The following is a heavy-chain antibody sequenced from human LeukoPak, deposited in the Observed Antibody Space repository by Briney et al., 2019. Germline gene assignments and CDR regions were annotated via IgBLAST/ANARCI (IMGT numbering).Heavy chain of an antibody. Sequence: PGGSLRLSCAASGFSLTYWMAWVRQAPGKGLEWVANMNPDGSEKKYADSVKGRFTISRDNAKNSLFLQMNSLRTEDTAVYYCARDDYDFWSGHYWFDPWGQGTLVTVSS. CDR1: GFSLTYW. J-gene: IGHJ5*02. CDR2: MNPDGSEK. D-gene: IGHD3-3*01. CDR3: ARDDYDFWSGHYWFDP. V-gene: IGHV3-7*01.